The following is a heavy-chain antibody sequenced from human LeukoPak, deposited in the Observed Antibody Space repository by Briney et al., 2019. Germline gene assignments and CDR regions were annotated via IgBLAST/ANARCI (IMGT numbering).Heavy chain of an antibody. Sequence: SETLSLTCAVYGGSFSGYYWSWIRQPPGKGLEWIGEINHSGSTNYNPSLESRVTISLDKSKNQFSLKVTSVTAADTAVYYCATYGLGSTGFDHWGQGTLVTVSS. CDR2: INHSGST. D-gene: IGHD3-10*01. CDR3: ATYGLGSTGFDH. CDR1: GGSFSGYY. V-gene: IGHV4-34*01. J-gene: IGHJ4*02.